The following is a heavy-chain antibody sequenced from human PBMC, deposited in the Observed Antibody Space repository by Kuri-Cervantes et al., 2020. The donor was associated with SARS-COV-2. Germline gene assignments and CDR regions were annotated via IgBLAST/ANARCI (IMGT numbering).Heavy chain of an antibody. CDR2: ISGSGGRT. CDR3: AKGDIVVVPAAPFGMDV. D-gene: IGHD2-2*01. CDR1: GFSVTSNY. Sequence: GESLKISCEVSGFSVTSNYISWVRQAPGKGLEWVSGISGSGGRTYYADSVKGRFTIARDNNRNTLYLQMNSLRIEDTAVYYCAKGDIVVVPAAPFGMDVWGQGTTVTVSS. V-gene: IGHV3-23*01. J-gene: IGHJ6*02.